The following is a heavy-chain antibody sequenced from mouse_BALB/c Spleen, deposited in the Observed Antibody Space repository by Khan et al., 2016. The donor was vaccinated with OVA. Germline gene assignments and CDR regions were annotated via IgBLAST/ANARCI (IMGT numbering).Heavy chain of an antibody. D-gene: IGHD1-1*01. Sequence: VQLKQSGPGLVKPSQTVSLTCTVTGFSITSGNYRWCWIRQFPGNKLEWIGNIYYSGTVTYNPSLNSRSTTTKTTSKNQFFLEMNSLTAEYTATYYCARDYGSLYWYFDVWGAGTTVTVSS. J-gene: IGHJ1*01. CDR3: ARDYGSLYWYFDV. CDR1: GFSITSGNYR. V-gene: IGHV3-5*02. CDR2: IYYSGTV.